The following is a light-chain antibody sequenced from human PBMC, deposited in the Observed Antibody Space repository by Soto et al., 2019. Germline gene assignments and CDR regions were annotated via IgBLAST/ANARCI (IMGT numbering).Light chain of an antibody. CDR1: SSNIGTDYG. V-gene: IGLV1-40*01. CDR2: GNS. CDR3: QSYDSSLSGSV. J-gene: IGLJ1*01. Sequence: QSALTQPPSVSGAPGQRVTISCTGSSSNIGTDYGVHWYQQLPGTAPKLLIYGNSNRPSGVPDRFSGSKSGTSASLAITGLQAEDEADYYCQSYDSSLSGSVFGAGTKVTVL.